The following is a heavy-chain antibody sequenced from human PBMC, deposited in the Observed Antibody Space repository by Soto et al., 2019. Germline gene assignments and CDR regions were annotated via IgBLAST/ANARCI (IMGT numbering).Heavy chain of an antibody. J-gene: IGHJ3*02. V-gene: IGHV4-39*07. CDR1: GVSISSSSYY. CDR3: TRDLDQTYGNAFDS. D-gene: IGHD3-3*01. Sequence: SETLSLTCTVSGVSISSSSYYWGWIRQPPGEGLEWIGEIYHSASTNYNPSLKSRVTISVDKSKNQFSLKLSSVTAADTAVYYCTRDLDQTYGNAFDSCGQGTMVTGSS. CDR2: IYHSAST.